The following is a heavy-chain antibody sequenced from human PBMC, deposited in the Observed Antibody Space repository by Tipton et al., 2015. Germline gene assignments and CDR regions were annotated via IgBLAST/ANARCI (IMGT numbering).Heavy chain of an antibody. CDR1: GYIFTSFW. V-gene: IGHV5-51*01. CDR3: VRRARRVGSHSYPYYFDY. D-gene: IGHD1-26*01. CDR2: IYPGDSET. J-gene: IGHJ4*02. Sequence: QLVQSGAEVKKPGESLKISCKGSGYIFTSFWIGWLRQMPGKGLEWMGTIYPGDSETRYNPSFQAKVTISADKSITTASLQWRSLKASDTAMYYCVRRARRVGSHSYPYYFDYWGQGTLVPVSS.